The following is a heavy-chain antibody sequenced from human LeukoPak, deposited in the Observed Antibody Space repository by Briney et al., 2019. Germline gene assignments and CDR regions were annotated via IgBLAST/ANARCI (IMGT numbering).Heavy chain of an antibody. V-gene: IGHV3-33*01. CDR2: IWYDGSNK. Sequence: GRSLRLSCAAPGFTFSSYGMHWVRPAPGKGLEWVAVIWYDGSNKYYADSVKGRFTISRDDSKNTLYLQMNSLRAEDTAVYYCARDLLQFDYWGQGTLVTVSS. J-gene: IGHJ4*02. CDR3: ARDLLQFDY. CDR1: GFTFSSYG. D-gene: IGHD1-26*01.